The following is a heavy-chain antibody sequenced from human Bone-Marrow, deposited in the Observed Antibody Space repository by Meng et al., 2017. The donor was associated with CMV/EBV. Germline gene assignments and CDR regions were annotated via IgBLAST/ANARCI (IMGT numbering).Heavy chain of an antibody. V-gene: IGHV3-33*01. J-gene: IGHJ3*02. CDR3: ASFDLPPFVVITPGAFDI. CDR1: GFIFSNHG. CDR2: IWNDGSNK. D-gene: IGHD3-22*01. Sequence: GESLKISCTASGFIFSNHGMHWVRQAPGKGLEWVAIIWNDGSNKYYADSVTGRFTTSRDNSKNTLYLHMNSLRAEDTAVYYCASFDLPPFVVITPGAFDIWGQGTMVPVSS.